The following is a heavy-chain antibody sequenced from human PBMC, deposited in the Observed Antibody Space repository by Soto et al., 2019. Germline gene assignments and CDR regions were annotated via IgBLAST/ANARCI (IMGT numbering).Heavy chain of an antibody. V-gene: IGHV3-23*01. CDR1: GFMFGNYA. CDR2: MTAGGAGT. CDR3: AKGHQSGSYVYFDS. J-gene: IGHJ4*02. D-gene: IGHD1-26*01. Sequence: GGSLRLSCAASGFMFGNYAMTWVRQTPGKGLEWLSLMTAGGAGTYYADSVKGRFTIARDNSKNILELLMNGLRAEDTAVYYCAKGHQSGSYVYFDSWGQGSLVTVSS.